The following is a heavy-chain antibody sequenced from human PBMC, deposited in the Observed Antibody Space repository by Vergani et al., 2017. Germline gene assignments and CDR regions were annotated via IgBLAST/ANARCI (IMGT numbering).Heavy chain of an antibody. V-gene: IGHV4-39*01. CDR3: ARQRPGSGWSPGNLDD. D-gene: IGHD6-19*01. CDR1: AASISSGSYY. CDR2: IYYSGLT. J-gene: IGHJ4*02. Sequence: QLQLQQSGPGLVKPSETLFLTCTVSAASISSGSYYWGWIRQPPGKSLEWIGRIYYSGLTYYNPSLKSRVDISVDTSKNQFSLKVTSVTAAGTTVYFCARQRPGSGWSPGNLDDGGQGILVTVSS.